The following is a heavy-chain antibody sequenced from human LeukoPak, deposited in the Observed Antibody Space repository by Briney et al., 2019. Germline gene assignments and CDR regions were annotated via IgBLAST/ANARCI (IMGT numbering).Heavy chain of an antibody. CDR3: TRDESQLLYLEKGGFDY. Sequence: GGTLRLSCAASGFTFSSYWMSWVRHAPGKGKEWDSYISSSSSPIYYADSVKGRFNISRDNAKNSLYLQMHSLRDEDTAAYYCTRDESQLLYLEKGGFDYWGQGTLVTVSS. CDR2: ISSSSSPI. D-gene: IGHD2-2*02. J-gene: IGHJ4*02. CDR1: GFTFSSYW. V-gene: IGHV3-48*02.